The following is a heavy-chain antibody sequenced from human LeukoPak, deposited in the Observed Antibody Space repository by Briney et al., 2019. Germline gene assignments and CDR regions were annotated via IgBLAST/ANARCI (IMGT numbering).Heavy chain of an antibody. J-gene: IGHJ4*02. CDR3: ARGLEIVVVPATKPGKRRFSFDY. V-gene: IGHV3-21*04. D-gene: IGHD2-2*03. Sequence: GGSLRLSCAASGFTFSSYGMNWVRQAPGKGLEWVSSITSSSAYIYYADSVKGRFTISRDNAKNSLYLQMNSLRAEDTAVYYCARGLEIVVVPATKPGKRRFSFDYWGQGTLVTVSS. CDR2: ITSSSAYI. CDR1: GFTFSSYG.